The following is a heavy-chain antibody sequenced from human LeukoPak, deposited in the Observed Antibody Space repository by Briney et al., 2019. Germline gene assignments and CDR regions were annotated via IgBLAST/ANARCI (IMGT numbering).Heavy chain of an antibody. CDR3: ANLWEMGY. D-gene: IGHD5-24*01. Sequence: GGSLRLSCAASGFSFSDYWMRWVRQAPGKGLEWVANVKPGGSEKYYVDSVKGRFTISRDNARNSLYLQMDSLRAEDTAVYYCANLWEMGYWGQGTLVTVSS. CDR2: VKPGGSEK. J-gene: IGHJ4*02. V-gene: IGHV3-7*01. CDR1: GFSFSDYW.